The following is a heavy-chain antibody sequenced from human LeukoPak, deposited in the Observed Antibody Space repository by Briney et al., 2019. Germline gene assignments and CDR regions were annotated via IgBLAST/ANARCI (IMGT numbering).Heavy chain of an antibody. J-gene: IGHJ6*03. CDR1: GGSFSGYY. CDR3: ARLYQQSKWKYYYYYMDV. V-gene: IGHV4-34*01. Sequence: SETLSLTCVVYGGSFSGYYWSWIRQPPGKGLEWIGEINHSGSTNYNPSLKSRVTISVDTSTKQFSLRLSSVTAADTAVYYCARLYQQSKWKYYYYYMDVWGKGTAVTVSS. D-gene: IGHD1-1*01. CDR2: INHSGST.